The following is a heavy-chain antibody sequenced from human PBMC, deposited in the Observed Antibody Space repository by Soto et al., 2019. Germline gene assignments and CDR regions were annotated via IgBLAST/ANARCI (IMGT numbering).Heavy chain of an antibody. Sequence: QVQLVQSGAEVRKPGASVKVSCKASGYTFTTYGISWVRQAPGQGVEWMGWISGYDGHTKYAQKFQGRIIMTTDTSTSTVYMDLRSLRYDDTAVYYCAREGEMPYYYYGLDVWGQGTTVTVSS. CDR2: ISGYDGHT. V-gene: IGHV1-18*01. CDR3: AREGEMPYYYYGLDV. J-gene: IGHJ6*02. D-gene: IGHD3-16*01. CDR1: GYTFTTYG.